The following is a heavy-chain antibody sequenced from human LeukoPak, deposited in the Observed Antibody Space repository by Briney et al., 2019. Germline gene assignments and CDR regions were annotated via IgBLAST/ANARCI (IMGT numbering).Heavy chain of an antibody. J-gene: IGHJ4*02. CDR2: IYYSGST. D-gene: IGHD5-12*01. CDR1: GGSISSSSYY. V-gene: IGHV4-39*07. Sequence: SETLSLTCTVSGGSISSSSYYWGWIRQPPGKGLEWIGSIYYSGSTYYNPSLKSRVTISVDTSKNQFSLKLSSVTAADTAVYYCARTYSGYDVSFDYWGQGTLVTVSS. CDR3: ARTYSGYDVSFDY.